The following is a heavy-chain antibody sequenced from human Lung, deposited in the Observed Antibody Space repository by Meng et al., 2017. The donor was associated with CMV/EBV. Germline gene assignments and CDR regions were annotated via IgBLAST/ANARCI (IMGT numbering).Heavy chain of an antibody. CDR1: GFSLSTSGMR. D-gene: IGHD3-3*01. CDR3: ACSGIFRVLSHDF. Sequence: GPXLVXSTPTLTMTSTYSGFSLSTSGMRVPWIRPPPNNAPEWLDRIDWNDDKFYSTSLKTRLTISEDPSKNQVVLTMTNMDPVDTATYYCACSGIFRVLSHDFWGQGXLVTVSS. V-gene: IGHV2-70D*14. CDR2: IDWNDDK. J-gene: IGHJ4*02.